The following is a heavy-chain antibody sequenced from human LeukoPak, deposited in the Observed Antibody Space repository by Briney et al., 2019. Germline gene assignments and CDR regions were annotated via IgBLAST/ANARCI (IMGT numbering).Heavy chain of an antibody. Sequence: TSVKVSCKASGFTFTSSAMQWVRQARGQRLEWIGWIVVGSGNTNYAQEFQERVTITRDMSTSTAYMELSSLRSEDTAVYYCAADRGFYDSSAYSYYYYGMDVWGQGTTVTVSS. CDR3: AADRGFYDSSAYSYYYYGMDV. D-gene: IGHD3-22*01. CDR2: IVVGSGNT. J-gene: IGHJ6*02. V-gene: IGHV1-58*02. CDR1: GFTFTSSA.